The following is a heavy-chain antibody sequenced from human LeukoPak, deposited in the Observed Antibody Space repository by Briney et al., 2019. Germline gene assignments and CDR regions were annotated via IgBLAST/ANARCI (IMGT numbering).Heavy chain of an antibody. CDR3: ARYFAGRNAFDI. CDR1: GYTFTSYD. Sequence: ASVKVSCKASGYTFTSYDINWVRQATGQGLEWMGWMNPNSGNTGYAQKFQGIVTMTRNTSISTAYMELSSLRSEDTAVYYCARYFAGRNAFDIWGQGTMVTVSS. CDR2: MNPNSGNT. V-gene: IGHV1-8*01. D-gene: IGHD3-9*01. J-gene: IGHJ3*02.